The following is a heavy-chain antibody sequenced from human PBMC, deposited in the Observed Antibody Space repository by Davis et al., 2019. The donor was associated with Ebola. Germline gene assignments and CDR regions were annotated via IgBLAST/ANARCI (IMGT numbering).Heavy chain of an antibody. Sequence: ASVTVSRMASRYSFTGYYMHRVRQAPGHGLEWMGRINPYSGGTNYAQKFQGRVTMTRDTSISTAYMELNRLRSDDTAVYYCARLSFGEVGFDYWGQGTLVTVSS. D-gene: IGHD3-10*01. J-gene: IGHJ4*02. CDR2: INPYSGGT. CDR3: ARLSFGEVGFDY. CDR1: RYSFTGYY. V-gene: IGHV1-2*06.